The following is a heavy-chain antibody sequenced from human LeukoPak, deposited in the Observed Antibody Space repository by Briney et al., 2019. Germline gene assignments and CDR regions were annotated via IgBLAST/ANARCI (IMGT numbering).Heavy chain of an antibody. Sequence: SETLSLTCTVSGGSISSYYWSWIRQPPGKGLEWIGYIYYSGSTNYNPSLKSRVTISVDTSKNQFSLKLSSVTAADTAVYYCAREFWLPGAFDIWGQGTVVTVSS. D-gene: IGHD3-9*01. CDR3: AREFWLPGAFDI. CDR2: IYYSGST. V-gene: IGHV4-59*01. J-gene: IGHJ3*02. CDR1: GGSISSYY.